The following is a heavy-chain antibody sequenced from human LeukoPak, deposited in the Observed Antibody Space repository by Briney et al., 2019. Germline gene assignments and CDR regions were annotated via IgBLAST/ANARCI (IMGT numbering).Heavy chain of an antibody. D-gene: IGHD3-22*01. CDR2: IKRETDGGTI. CDR3: TTDRYYDNSELQFQH. J-gene: IGHJ1*01. CDR1: GFTFINYA. V-gene: IGHV3-15*01. Sequence: AGGSLRLSCAASGFTFINYAMTWVRQAPGKGLEWLGRIKRETDGGTIDYAAPVKGRFTISRDDSRNTLYLQMVSLKIEDTAVYYCTTDRYYDNSELQFQHWGQGTLVTVSS.